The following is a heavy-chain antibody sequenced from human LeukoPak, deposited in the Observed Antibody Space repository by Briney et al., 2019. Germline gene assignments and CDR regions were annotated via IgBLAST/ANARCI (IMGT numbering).Heavy chain of an antibody. CDR1: GGSINGYY. Sequence: SSETLSLTCTVSGGSINGYYWSWIRQPPGKGLEWIGYISYSGSADYNPSLKSRVTISVDTSKNKFSLKLTSVTAADTAVYCCARSPDSSGYWDAFDIWCQGTMVTVSS. V-gene: IGHV4-59*08. D-gene: IGHD3-22*01. CDR3: ARSPDSSGYWDAFDI. CDR2: ISYSGSA. J-gene: IGHJ3*02.